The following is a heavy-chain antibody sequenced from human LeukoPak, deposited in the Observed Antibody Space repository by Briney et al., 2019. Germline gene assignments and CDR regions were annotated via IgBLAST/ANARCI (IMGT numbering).Heavy chain of an antibody. V-gene: IGHV3-74*01. J-gene: IGHJ3*02. CDR1: GFTFSNYW. Sequence: GGSLRLSCAASGFTFSNYWMHWVRRAPGKGLVWVSRINTDGSTTTYADSVKGRFTISRDNAKNTLFPQMNSLRAEDTAVYYCARDRSAFDIWGQGTMVTVSS. CDR2: INTDGSTT. CDR3: ARDRSAFDI.